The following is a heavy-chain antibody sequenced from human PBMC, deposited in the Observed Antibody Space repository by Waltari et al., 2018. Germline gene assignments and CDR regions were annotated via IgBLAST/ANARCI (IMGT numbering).Heavy chain of an antibody. CDR2: INHSGST. J-gene: IGHJ4*02. CDR1: GGSFSGYY. D-gene: IGHD1-1*01. Sequence: QVQLQQWGAGLLKPSETLSLTCAVYGGSFSGYYWSWIRQPPGKGLEWIGEINHSGSTNYNPSLKSRVTISVDTSKNQFSLKLSSVTAADTAVYYCARGNKLLPSKSFDYWGQGTLVTVSS. CDR3: ARGNKLLPSKSFDY. V-gene: IGHV4-34*01.